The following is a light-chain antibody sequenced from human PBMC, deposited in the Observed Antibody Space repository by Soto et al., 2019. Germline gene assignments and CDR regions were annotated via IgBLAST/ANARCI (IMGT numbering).Light chain of an antibody. CDR1: QSVSSN. CDR3: QQHNNWPPWT. V-gene: IGKV3-15*01. J-gene: IGKJ1*01. Sequence: EIVLTQSPGTLSLSPGERATLSCRASQSVSSNLAWYQQKPGQAPRLLIYGASTRATGIPARFSGSGSGTEFTLTISSLQSEDFAVYYCQQHNNWPPWTFGQGTTVDIK. CDR2: GAS.